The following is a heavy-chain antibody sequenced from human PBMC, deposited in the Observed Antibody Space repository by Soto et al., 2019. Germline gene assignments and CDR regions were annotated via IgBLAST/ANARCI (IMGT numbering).Heavy chain of an antibody. CDR2: ISSSSSYI. CDR3: ARDRTAAAGFFWFDP. CDR1: GFTFSSYS. D-gene: IGHD6-13*01. J-gene: IGHJ5*02. Sequence: GSLRLSCAASGFTFSSYSMNWVRQAPGKGLEWVSSISSSSSYIYYADSVKGRFTISRDNAKNSLYLQMNSLRAEDTAVYYCARDRTAAAGFFWFDPWGQGTLVTV. V-gene: IGHV3-21*01.